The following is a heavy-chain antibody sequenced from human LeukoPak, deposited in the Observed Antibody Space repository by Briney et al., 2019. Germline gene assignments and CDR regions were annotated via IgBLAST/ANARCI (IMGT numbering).Heavy chain of an antibody. J-gene: IGHJ4*02. V-gene: IGHV4-39*01. CDR1: GGSIGSYY. CDR2: MYYRGST. CDR3: ARHGRDGYNYGPVVYY. Sequence: PSETLSLTCTVSGGSIGSYYWGWIRQSPGKGLEWIGSMYYRGSTYYNPSLKSRVTLSVDTPKNQFSLKLSSVTAADTAVYYCARHGRDGYNYGPVVYYWGQGTLVTVSS. D-gene: IGHD5-24*01.